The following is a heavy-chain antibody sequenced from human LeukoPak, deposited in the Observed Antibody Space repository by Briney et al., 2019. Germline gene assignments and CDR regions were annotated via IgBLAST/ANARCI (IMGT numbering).Heavy chain of an antibody. CDR1: DGSISSYY. V-gene: IGHV4-59*08. CDR2: IYYSGST. J-gene: IGHJ4*02. CDR3: ARRGSGSYSPFDY. Sequence: SETLSLTCTVSDGSISSYYWSWIRQPPGKGLEWIGYIYYSGSTKYNPSLKSRVTISADTSKNQFSLELSSVTAADTAVYYCARRGSGSYSPFDYWGQGTLVTVSS. D-gene: IGHD3-10*01.